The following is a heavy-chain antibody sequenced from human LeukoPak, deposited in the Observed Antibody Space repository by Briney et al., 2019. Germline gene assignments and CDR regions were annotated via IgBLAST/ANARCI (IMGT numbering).Heavy chain of an antibody. CDR1: GFTFSDYY. D-gene: IGHD3-3*01. Sequence: GGSLRLSCAASGFTFSDYYMSWIRQAPGKGLEWVSYISSSGSTIYYADSVKGRFTISRDSAKNSLYLQMNSLRAEDTAVYYCARARDITIFGVDYFDYWGQGTLVTVSS. V-gene: IGHV3-11*01. CDR2: ISSSGSTI. J-gene: IGHJ4*02. CDR3: ARARDITIFGVDYFDY.